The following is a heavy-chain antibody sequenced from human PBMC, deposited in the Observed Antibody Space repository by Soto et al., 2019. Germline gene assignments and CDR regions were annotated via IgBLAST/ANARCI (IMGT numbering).Heavy chain of an antibody. CDR2: INAGNGNT. V-gene: IGHV1-3*01. Sequence: ASVKVSCKASGYTFTSYAMHWVRQAPGQRLEWMGWINAGNGNTKYSQKFQGRVTITRDTSASTAYMELRSLRSEDTAVYYCASYCSGGSCPIDYGMDVWGQGTTVTVSS. J-gene: IGHJ6*02. CDR1: GYTFTSYA. D-gene: IGHD2-15*01. CDR3: ASYCSGGSCPIDYGMDV.